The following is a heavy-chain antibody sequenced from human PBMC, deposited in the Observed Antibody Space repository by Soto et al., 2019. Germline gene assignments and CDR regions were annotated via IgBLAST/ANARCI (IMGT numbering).Heavy chain of an antibody. J-gene: IGHJ6*02. CDR1: GFTFTSSA. CDR2: IVVGSGNT. V-gene: IGHV1-58*01. Sequence: SVKVSCKASGFTFTSSAVQWVRQARGQRLEWIGWIVVGSGNTNYAQKFQERVTITRDMSTSTAYMELSSLRSEDTAVYYCAADKEAYGDYYYYYGMDVWGQGTTVTVSS. CDR3: AADKEAYGDYYYYYGMDV. D-gene: IGHD4-17*01.